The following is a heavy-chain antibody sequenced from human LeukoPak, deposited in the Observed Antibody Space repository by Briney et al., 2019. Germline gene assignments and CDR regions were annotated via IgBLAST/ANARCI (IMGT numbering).Heavy chain of an antibody. CDR2: ISSSSSYI. CDR3: ARVEASGYDYGAFDY. Sequence: GGSLRLSCVASGFTFSSYTMNWVRQAPGKGLEWVSSISSSSSYIYYADSVKGRFTISRDNAKKSVYLQMNSLRVEDTAVYYCARVEASGYDYGAFDYWGQGTLVTVSS. J-gene: IGHJ4*02. V-gene: IGHV3-21*01. D-gene: IGHD5-12*01. CDR1: GFTFSSYT.